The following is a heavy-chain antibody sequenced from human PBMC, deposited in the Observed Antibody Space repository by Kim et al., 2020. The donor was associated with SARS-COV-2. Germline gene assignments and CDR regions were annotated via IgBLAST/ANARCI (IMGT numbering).Heavy chain of an antibody. CDR2: ISWNSGSI. Sequence: SLRLSCAASGFTFDDYAMHWVRQAPGKGLEWVSGISWNSGSIGYADSVKGRFTISRDNAKNSLYLQMNSLRAEDTALYYCAKGYSSGWYWVVAFDIWGQGTMVTVSS. V-gene: IGHV3-9*01. D-gene: IGHD6-19*01. J-gene: IGHJ3*02. CDR3: AKGYSSGWYWVVAFDI. CDR1: GFTFDDYA.